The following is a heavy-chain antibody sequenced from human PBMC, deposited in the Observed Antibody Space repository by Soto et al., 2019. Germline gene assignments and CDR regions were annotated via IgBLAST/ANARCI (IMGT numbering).Heavy chain of an antibody. V-gene: IGHV4-59*08. CDR2: IYYSGST. CDR3: ARQRSSGWSDFDY. D-gene: IGHD6-19*01. Sequence: PSETLSLTCTVSGGSISSYYWSWIRQPPGKGLEWIGYIYYSGSTNYNPSLKSRVTISVDTSKNQFSLKLSSVTAADTAVYYCARQRSSGWSDFDYWGQGTLVTVSS. CDR1: GGSISSYY. J-gene: IGHJ4*02.